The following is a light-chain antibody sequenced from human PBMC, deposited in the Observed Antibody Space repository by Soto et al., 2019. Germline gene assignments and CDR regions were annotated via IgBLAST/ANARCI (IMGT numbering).Light chain of an antibody. CDR1: QGIRMD. V-gene: IGKV1-17*01. Sequence: DIRMTQSPSSLFESVGDRVTITCRASQGIRMDFAGYQQKPGKAPKRLIYAASSLQSGVQSRFSGSGSGTEFTLTITSLQPEDFATYYCLQHNSYPQTFGQGTKVEIK. CDR3: LQHNSYPQT. J-gene: IGKJ1*01. CDR2: AAS.